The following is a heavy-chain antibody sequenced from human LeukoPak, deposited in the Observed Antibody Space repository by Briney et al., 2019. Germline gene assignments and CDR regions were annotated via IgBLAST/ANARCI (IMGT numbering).Heavy chain of an antibody. J-gene: IGHJ4*02. CDR2: ITGSSTYI. CDR1: EFTFSRYT. Sequence: GGSLRLSCAASEFTFSRYTMNWVRQAPGKGLEWVSSITGSSTYIYYSDSVRGRFTISRDNANNSLYLQMSSLRVEDTAVYYCARANDYIDYWGRGVLVTVSS. V-gene: IGHV3-21*01. CDR3: ARANDYIDY.